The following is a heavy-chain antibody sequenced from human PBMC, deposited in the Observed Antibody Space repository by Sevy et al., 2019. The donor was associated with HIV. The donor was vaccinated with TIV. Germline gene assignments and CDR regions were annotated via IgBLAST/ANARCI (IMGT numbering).Heavy chain of an antibody. CDR2: ISASADVT. CDR1: GFIFTNHA. D-gene: IGHD1-1*01. V-gene: IGHV3-23*01. J-gene: IGHJ4*02. Sequence: GVSLRLSCAASGFIFTNHAMHWVRQAPGKGLEWVSVISASADVTHYADSVEGRFTISRDNSKNTLYLQMNSLKADDTAVYYCAKDAGRYPLYFDYWGQGTLVTVSS. CDR3: AKDAGRYPLYFDY.